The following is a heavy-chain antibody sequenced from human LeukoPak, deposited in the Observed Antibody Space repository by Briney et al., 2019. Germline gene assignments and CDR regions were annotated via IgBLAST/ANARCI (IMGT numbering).Heavy chain of an antibody. CDR1: GFTFSSYA. CDR3: AKNAPVNIVVVPAANS. Sequence: GGSLRLSCAASGFTFSSYAMSWVRQAPGRGLEWVSAIRGGGGSTFYGDSVKGRFTISRGNSKNTLYLQKNSLIAEDTAVYYCAKNAPVNIVVVPAANSWGQGALVTVSS. V-gene: IGHV3-23*01. J-gene: IGHJ4*02. CDR2: IRGGGGST. D-gene: IGHD2-2*01.